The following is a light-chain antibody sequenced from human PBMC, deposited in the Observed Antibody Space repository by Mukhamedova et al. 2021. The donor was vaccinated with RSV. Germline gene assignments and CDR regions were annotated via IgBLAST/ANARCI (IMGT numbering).Light chain of an antibody. J-gene: IGKJ1*01. CDR3: QQYNSYSWT. Sequence: WYQRRVHGKAPKLLIYKASSLESGVPSRFSGSGSGTEFTLTISSLQPDDFATYCYQQYNSYSWTFGQGTKVEIK. V-gene: IGKV1-5*03. CDR2: KAS.